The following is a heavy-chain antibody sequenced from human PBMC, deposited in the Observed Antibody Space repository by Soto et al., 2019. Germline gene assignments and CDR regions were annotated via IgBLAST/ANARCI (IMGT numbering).Heavy chain of an antibody. CDR2: ISGSGGST. CDR3: AKGAYCGGDCWPYNWFDP. J-gene: IGHJ5*02. V-gene: IGHV3-23*01. Sequence: EVQLLESGGGLVQPGGSLRLSCAASGFTFSSYAMSWVRQAPGKGLEWVSAISGSGGSTYYADSVKGRFTISRDNSKNTLYLQMHSLRAEDTAVYYGAKGAYCGGDCWPYNWFDPWGQGTLVTVSS. D-gene: IGHD2-21*01. CDR1: GFTFSSYA.